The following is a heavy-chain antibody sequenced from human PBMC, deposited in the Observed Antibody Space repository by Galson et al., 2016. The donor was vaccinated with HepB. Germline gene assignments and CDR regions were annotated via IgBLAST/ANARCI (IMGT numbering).Heavy chain of an antibody. V-gene: IGHV3-30*18. CDR1: GFTFSTYG. CDR3: AKDGYYYGSGIDIHFDY. CDR2: ISSPGTTK. D-gene: IGHD3-10*01. J-gene: IGHJ4*02. Sequence: SLRLSCAASGFTFSTYGLHWVRQAPGKGLQSLSSISSPGTTKYYAASVKGRFTIARDKSKNTVSLHMNSLRPEDTAVYYCAKDGYYYGSGIDIHFDYWGRGTLVTVSS.